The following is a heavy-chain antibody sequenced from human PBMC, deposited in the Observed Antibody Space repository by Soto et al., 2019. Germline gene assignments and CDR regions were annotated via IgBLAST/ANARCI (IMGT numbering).Heavy chain of an antibody. V-gene: IGHV4-39*01. CDR2: IYYSGST. CDR1: GGSISSSSYY. J-gene: IGHJ5*02. D-gene: IGHD6-25*01. Sequence: SETLSLTCTVSGGSISSSSYYWGWIRQPPGKGLEWIGSIYYSGSTYYNPSLKSRVTISVDTSKNQFSLKLSSVTAADTAVYYCARQLSLRGLFDPWGQGTLVTVSS. CDR3: ARQLSLRGLFDP.